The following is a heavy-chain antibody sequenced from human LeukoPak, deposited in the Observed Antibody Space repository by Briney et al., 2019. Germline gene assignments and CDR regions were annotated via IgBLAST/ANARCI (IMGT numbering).Heavy chain of an antibody. CDR2: ITRSSSTI. J-gene: IGHJ4*02. CDR1: GFTINTNY. CDR3: VRDPDALDY. Sequence: PGGSLRLSCAASGFTINTNYMSWVRQAPGKGLEWVSYITRSSSTIHYRDSVKGRFTISRDNAKNSLYLQMNSLRDEDTAVYYCVRDPDALDYWGQGTLVTVSS. V-gene: IGHV3-48*02.